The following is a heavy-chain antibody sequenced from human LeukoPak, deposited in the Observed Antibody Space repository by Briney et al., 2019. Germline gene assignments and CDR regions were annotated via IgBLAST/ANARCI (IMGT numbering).Heavy chain of an antibody. D-gene: IGHD5-18*01. CDR1: GGSTSSYS. Sequence: PSETLSLTCTVSGGSTSSYSWSWIRQPPGKGLEWIGSIYYSKNTYYNPSLKSRVTISADTSKNQFSLTLGSVSATDTAVYYCVSPRGFSYGYFDYWGQGTLVTVSS. CDR3: VSPRGFSYGYFDY. V-gene: IGHV4-59*05. J-gene: IGHJ4*02. CDR2: IYYSKNT.